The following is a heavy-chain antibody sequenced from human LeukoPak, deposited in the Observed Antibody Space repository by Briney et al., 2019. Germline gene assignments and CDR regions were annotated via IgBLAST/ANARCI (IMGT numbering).Heavy chain of an antibody. J-gene: IGHJ3*02. V-gene: IGHV1-58*02. D-gene: IGHD1-14*01. Sequence: SVKVSCKASGFTFTSSAMQWVRQARGQRLEWIGWIVVGSGNTNYAQKFQERVTITRDMSTSTAYMELNSLTSDDTAVYYCVRNGLNNHGRSSGSFDIWAQGTMVTVSS. CDR3: VRNGLNNHGRSSGSFDI. CDR2: IVVGSGNT. CDR1: GFTFTSSA.